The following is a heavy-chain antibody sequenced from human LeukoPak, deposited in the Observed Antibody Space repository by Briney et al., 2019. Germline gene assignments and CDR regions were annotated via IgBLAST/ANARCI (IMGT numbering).Heavy chain of an antibody. D-gene: IGHD1-7*01. CDR2: IYTSGST. V-gene: IGHV4-4*07. J-gene: IGHJ4*02. CDR1: GGSISSYY. CDR3: ARGGTTTLQIYYFDY. Sequence: PSETLSLTCTVSGGSISSYYWSWIRQPAGKGLEWIGRIYTSGSTNYNPSLKSRVTMSVDTSKNQFSLELSSVTAADTAVYYCARGGTTTLQIYYFDYWGQGTLVTVSS.